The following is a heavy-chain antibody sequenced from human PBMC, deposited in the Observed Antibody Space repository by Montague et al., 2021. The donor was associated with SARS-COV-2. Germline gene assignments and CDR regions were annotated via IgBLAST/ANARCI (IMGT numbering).Heavy chain of an antibody. J-gene: IGHJ4*02. Sequence: SETLSLTCTVSGGSISSNYWSWIWKRQGKGQEWVGYIYYSGSTNYNPSLKSRVTISVDTSKNQFSLKLSSVTAADTAVYYCARGFDYWGQGTLVTVSS. CDR3: ARGFDY. V-gene: IGHV4-59*01. CDR1: GGSISSNY. CDR2: IYYSGST.